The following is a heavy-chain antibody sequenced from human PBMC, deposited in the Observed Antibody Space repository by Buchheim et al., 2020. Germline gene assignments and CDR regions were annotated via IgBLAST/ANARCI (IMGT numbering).Heavy chain of an antibody. J-gene: IGHJ6*02. D-gene: IGHD2-15*01. CDR2: IWYDGSNK. Sequence: QVQLVESGGGVVQPGGSLRLSCAASGFTFSSYGMHWVRQAPGKGLEWVAVIWYDGSNKYYADSVKGRFTISRDNSKNTLYLQMNSLRAEDTAVYYCARDTSGGSSYYYGMDVWGQGTT. CDR1: GFTFSSYG. V-gene: IGHV3-33*01. CDR3: ARDTSGGSSYYYGMDV.